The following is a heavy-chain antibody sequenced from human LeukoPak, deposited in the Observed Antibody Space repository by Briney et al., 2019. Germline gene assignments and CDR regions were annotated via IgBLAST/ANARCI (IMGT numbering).Heavy chain of an antibody. D-gene: IGHD3-10*01. CDR2: IKQDGSEE. CDR1: GGSFSGYY. V-gene: IGHV3-7*01. J-gene: IGHJ4*02. Sequence: ETLSLTCAVYGGSFSGYYWSWVRQAPGKGLEWVANIKQDGSEEHYVDSVKGRFTISRDNAKNSLYLQMNSLRAEDTAVYYCARDRGSGSYYSQDWGQGTLVTVSS. CDR3: ARDRGSGSYYSQD.